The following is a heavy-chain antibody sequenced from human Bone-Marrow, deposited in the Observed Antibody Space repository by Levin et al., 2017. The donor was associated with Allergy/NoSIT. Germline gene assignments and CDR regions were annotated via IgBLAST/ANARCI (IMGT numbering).Heavy chain of an antibody. V-gene: IGHV4-59*01. CDR2: IYYSGST. Sequence: SPTLSLTCTVSGGSISSSYWSWIRQPPGKGLEWIGYIYYSGSTNYNPSLKSRVTISVDTSKNQFSLKLSSVTAADTAVYYCARDFGATYWYFDLWGRGTLVTVSS. CDR3: ARDFGATYWYFDL. D-gene: IGHD3-3*01. J-gene: IGHJ2*01. CDR1: GGSISSSY.